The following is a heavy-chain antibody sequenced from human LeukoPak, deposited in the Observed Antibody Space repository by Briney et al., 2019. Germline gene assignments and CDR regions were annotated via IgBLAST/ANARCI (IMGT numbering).Heavy chain of an antibody. V-gene: IGHV1-2*02. CDR2: INPNSGGT. J-gene: IGHJ3*02. CDR3: ARYYYDSSGFSAFDI. D-gene: IGHD3-22*01. Sequence: ASVKVSCKASGGTFSSYTISWVRQAPGQGLEWIGWINPNSGGTNYAQKFQGRVTMTRDTSISTAYMELSRLRSDDTAVYYCARYYYDSSGFSAFDIWGQGTMVTVSS. CDR1: GGTFSSYT.